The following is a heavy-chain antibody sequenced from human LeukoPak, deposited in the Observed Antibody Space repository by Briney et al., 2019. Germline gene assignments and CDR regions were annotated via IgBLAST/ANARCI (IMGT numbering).Heavy chain of an antibody. CDR3: ARGWGVSARPGYMDV. V-gene: IGHV4-4*02. Sequence: SGTLSLICAVSGGSISSSNWWSWVRQPPGRGLEWIGEIYHSGSTKYNPSLKCRVTISVDTSKYQFSLRLSSVPAADTAVYYCARGWGVSARPGYMDVWGKGTTVTVSS. J-gene: IGHJ6*03. CDR2: IYHSGST. CDR1: GGSISSSNW. D-gene: IGHD6-6*01.